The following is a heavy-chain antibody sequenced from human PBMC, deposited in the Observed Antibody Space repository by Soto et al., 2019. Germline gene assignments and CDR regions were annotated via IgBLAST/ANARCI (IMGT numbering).Heavy chain of an antibody. CDR2: VYYSGST. CDR3: SRVGGYYGDYPNFDY. J-gene: IGHJ4*02. D-gene: IGHD4-17*01. V-gene: IGHV4-59*01. CDR1: GSSINPYY. Sequence: SETLSLTCIVSGSSINPYYWTWIRQPPGKGLEWIGNVYYSGSTNYNPSLKSRVTMSVDRSRNQFSLRLTSVTAADTAVYFCSRVGGYYGDYPNFDYRGQGSQVTVSS.